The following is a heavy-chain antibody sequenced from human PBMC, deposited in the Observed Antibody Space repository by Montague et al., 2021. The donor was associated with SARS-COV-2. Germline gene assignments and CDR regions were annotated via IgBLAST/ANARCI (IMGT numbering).Heavy chain of an antibody. D-gene: IGHD3-3*01. CDR1: GGSISSSSYY. CDR2: IYYSGST. J-gene: IGHJ6*02. V-gene: IGHV4-31*03. CDR3: ARDPLKITIFGVDNYYYYGMDV. Sequence: TLSLTCTVSGGSISSSSYYWSWIRQHPGKGLEWIGYIYYSGSTYYNPSLKSRVTISVDTSKNQFSLKLSSVTAADTAVYYCARDPLKITIFGVDNYYYYGMDVWGQGTTVTVSS.